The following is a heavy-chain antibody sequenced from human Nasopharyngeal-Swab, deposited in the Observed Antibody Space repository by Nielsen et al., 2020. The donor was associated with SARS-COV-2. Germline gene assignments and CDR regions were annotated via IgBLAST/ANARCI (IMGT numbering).Heavy chain of an antibody. V-gene: IGHV4-39*07. CDR1: GGSISSSSYY. J-gene: IGHJ6*02. CDR3: VGGSWYGDYYYYYGMDV. D-gene: IGHD6-13*01. Sequence: SETLSLTCTVSGGSISSSSYYWGWIRQPPGKGLEWIGSSYYSGSTYYNPSLKSRVTISVDTSKNQFSLKLSSVTAADTAVYYCVGGSWYGDYYYYYGMDVWGQGTTVTVSS. CDR2: SYYSGST.